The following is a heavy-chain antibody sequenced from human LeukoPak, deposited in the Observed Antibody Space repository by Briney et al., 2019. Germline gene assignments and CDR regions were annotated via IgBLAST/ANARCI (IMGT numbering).Heavy chain of an antibody. V-gene: IGHV4-39*07. Sequence: PSETLSLTCTVSGGSISSSSYYWGWIRQPPGTGLEWIGSIYYSGSTYYNPSLKSRVTISVDTSKNQFSLKLSSVAAADTAVYYCARGGDCSSTSCYWATNQSFDYWGQGTLVTVSS. CDR2: IYYSGST. CDR1: GGSISSSSYY. D-gene: IGHD2-2*01. J-gene: IGHJ4*02. CDR3: ARGGDCSSTSCYWATNQSFDY.